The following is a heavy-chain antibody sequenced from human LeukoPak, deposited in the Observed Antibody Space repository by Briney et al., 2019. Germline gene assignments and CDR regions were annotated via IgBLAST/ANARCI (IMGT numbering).Heavy chain of an antibody. J-gene: IGHJ4*02. V-gene: IGHV4-34*01. D-gene: IGHD3-22*01. CDR3: ARSDYYDSSGYMD. CDR2: INHSGST. Sequence: SETLSLTCAVYGASFSGYYWSWVRQPPGKGLEWVGEINHSGSTNYNPSLKSRVTISVDTSTNQFSLKLSSVTAADTAVYYCARSDYYDSSGYMDWGQGTLVTVSS. CDR1: GASFSGYY.